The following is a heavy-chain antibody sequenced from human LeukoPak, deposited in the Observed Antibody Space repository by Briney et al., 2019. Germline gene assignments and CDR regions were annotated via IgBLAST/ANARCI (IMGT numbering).Heavy chain of an antibody. CDR3: ARDASLSYDSSGFLDAFDI. Sequence: SGTLSLTCTVSGGSVSSGSYYWSWIRQPPGKGLEWIGYIYYSGSTNYNPSLKSRVTISVDTSKNQFSLKLSSVTAADTAVYYCARDASLSYDSSGFLDAFDIWGQGTMVTVSS. V-gene: IGHV4-61*01. CDR1: GGSVSSGSYY. CDR2: IYYSGST. J-gene: IGHJ3*02. D-gene: IGHD3-22*01.